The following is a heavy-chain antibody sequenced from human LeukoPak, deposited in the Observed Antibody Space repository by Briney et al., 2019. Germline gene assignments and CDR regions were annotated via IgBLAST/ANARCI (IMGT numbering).Heavy chain of an antibody. CDR2: LWYDGSNK. V-gene: IGHV3-33*01. CDR1: GFTFSTYG. CDR3: AREGRYSSGWHNWYFDL. Sequence: PGGSLRLSCAASGFTFSTYGMHWVRQAPGKGLEWVAVLWYDGSNKYYADSVKGRFTISRDTSKNTLYLQMSDLSAEDTAVYYCAREGRYSSGWHNWYFDLWGRGTLVSVSS. J-gene: IGHJ2*01. D-gene: IGHD6-19*01.